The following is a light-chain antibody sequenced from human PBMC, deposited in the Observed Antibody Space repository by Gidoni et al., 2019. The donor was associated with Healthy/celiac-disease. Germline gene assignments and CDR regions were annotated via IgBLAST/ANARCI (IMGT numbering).Light chain of an antibody. J-gene: IGKJ2*01. V-gene: IGKV1-39*01. Sequence: IQMTPSPSSLSASVGDRVTITCRASQSISRYLNWYQQKPGKAPTLLIYAASSLQSGVPSKFSSSGSGTDFTLTISSLQPEDFATYYCQRSYSTLMYTFXQXTKLEIK. CDR1: QSISRY. CDR3: QRSYSTLMYT. CDR2: AAS.